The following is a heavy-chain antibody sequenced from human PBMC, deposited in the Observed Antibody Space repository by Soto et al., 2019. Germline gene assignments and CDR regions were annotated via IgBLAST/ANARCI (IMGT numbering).Heavy chain of an antibody. V-gene: IGHV4-30-2*01. D-gene: IGHD5-12*01. CDR1: GGSISSGGYS. CDR2: IYHSGST. J-gene: IGHJ4*02. CDR3: AAGGGLPRYY. Sequence: QLQLQESGSGLVKPSQTLSLTCAVSGGSISSGGYSWSWIRQPPGKGLEWIGYIYHSGSTYYNSSLRSRVTISVGRSTNQFSLRLSSVPAADTAVDYCAAGGGLPRYYWGQGTLVTVSS.